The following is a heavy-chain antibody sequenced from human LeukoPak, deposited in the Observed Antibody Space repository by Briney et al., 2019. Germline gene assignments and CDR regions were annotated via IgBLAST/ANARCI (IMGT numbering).Heavy chain of an antibody. D-gene: IGHD6-13*01. Sequence: TGGSLRLSCAASGFTFSSYWMSWVRQAPGKGLQWVSYISSGGDIMHYADSVKGRFTISRDNAKNSLYLQMNSPRAEDTAVYYCAGGYSSSWYRFDPWGQGTLVTVSS. CDR3: AGGYSSSWYRFDP. CDR2: ISSGGDIM. V-gene: IGHV3-48*04. CDR1: GFTFSSYW. J-gene: IGHJ5*02.